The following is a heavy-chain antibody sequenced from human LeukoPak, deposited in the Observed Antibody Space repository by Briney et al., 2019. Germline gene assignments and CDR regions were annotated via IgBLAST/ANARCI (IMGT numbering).Heavy chain of an antibody. D-gene: IGHD3-3*01. CDR1: GGSISSAGYY. Sequence: SETLSLTCTVSGGSISSAGYYWSWIRQPPGKGLEWIGTISYTGSTYYNPSLKSRVTISADTSKNQFSLKLTSVTAADTAVYYCARDGDNYDFWSGYYVDVWGKGTTVTVSS. CDR3: ARDGDNYDFWSGYYVDV. V-gene: IGHV4-39*07. CDR2: ISYTGST. J-gene: IGHJ6*03.